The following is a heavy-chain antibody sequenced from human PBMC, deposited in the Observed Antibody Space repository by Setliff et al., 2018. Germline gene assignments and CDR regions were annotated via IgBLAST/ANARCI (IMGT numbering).Heavy chain of an antibody. Sequence: GESLKISCAATGFTFSDAWMSWVRQAPGKGLEWVGRITKKTDGGTIDYAAPVRGRFTISRDDSKNTLYLQMNSLKTEDTAVYYCSTRKDYVVPWGQGTMVTVSS. J-gene: IGHJ3*01. V-gene: IGHV3-15*01. CDR1: GFTFSDAW. CDR3: STRKDYVVP. D-gene: IGHD4-17*01. CDR2: ITKKTDGGTI.